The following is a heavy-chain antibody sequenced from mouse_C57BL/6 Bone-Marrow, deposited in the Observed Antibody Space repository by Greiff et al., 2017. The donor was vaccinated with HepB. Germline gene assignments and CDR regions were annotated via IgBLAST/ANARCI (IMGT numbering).Heavy chain of an antibody. CDR2: INPSSGYT. Sequence: QVQLQQSGAELAKPGASVKLSCKASGYTFTSYWMHWVKQRPGQGLEWIGYINPSSGYTKYNQKFKDKATLTADKSSSTAYMQLSSLTSEDSAVYYCAVGVVVADWYGDVGGTGTTVTVTS. CDR1: GYTFTSYW. J-gene: IGHJ1*03. CDR3: AVGVVVADWYGDV. D-gene: IGHD1-1*01. V-gene: IGHV1-7*01.